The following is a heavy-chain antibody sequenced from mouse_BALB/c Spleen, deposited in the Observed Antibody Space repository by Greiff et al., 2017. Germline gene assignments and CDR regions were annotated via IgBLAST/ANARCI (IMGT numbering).Heavy chain of an antibody. V-gene: IGHV1-63*02. CDR1: GYTFTNYW. J-gene: IGHJ4*01. CDR2: IYPGGGYT. D-gene: IGHD2-1*01. Sequence: QVQLKESGAELVRPGTSVKISCKASGYTFTNYWLGWVKQRPGHGLEWIGDIYPGGGYTNYNEKFKGKATLTADTSSSTAYMQLSSLTSEDSAVYFCARGGKDAMDYWGQGTSVTVSS. CDR3: ARGGKDAMDY.